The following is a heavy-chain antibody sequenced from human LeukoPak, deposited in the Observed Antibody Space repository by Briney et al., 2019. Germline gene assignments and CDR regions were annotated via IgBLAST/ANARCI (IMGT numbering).Heavy chain of an antibody. CDR2: IWYDGSNK. CDR1: GFTFRNHG. V-gene: IGHV3-33*01. CDR3: ARDRSVDYFDY. Sequence: GGSLRLSRAASGFTFRNHGMHWVRQAPGKGLEWVAVIWYDGSNKYYADSVKGRFTVSRDNSKNTLYLQMNSLRAEDTAVYYCARDRSVDYFDYWGQGILVTVSS. D-gene: IGHD6-19*01. J-gene: IGHJ4*02.